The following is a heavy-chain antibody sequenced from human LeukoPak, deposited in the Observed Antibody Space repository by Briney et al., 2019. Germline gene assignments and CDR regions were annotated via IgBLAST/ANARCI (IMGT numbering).Heavy chain of an antibody. V-gene: IGHV3-15*01. Sequence: GGSLRLPCAASGFTFSNAWMSWVRQAPGKGLEWVGRIKSNTDGGTTDYAAPVKGRFTISRDDSKNTLYLQMNSLKTEDTAVYYCTTDINYLYDYWGQGTLVTVSS. J-gene: IGHJ4*02. CDR3: TTDINYLYDY. CDR2: IKSNTDGGTT. CDR1: GFTFSNAW. D-gene: IGHD2/OR15-2a*01.